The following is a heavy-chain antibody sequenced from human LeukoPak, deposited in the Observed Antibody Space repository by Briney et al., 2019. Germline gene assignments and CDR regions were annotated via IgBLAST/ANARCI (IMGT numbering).Heavy chain of an antibody. CDR2: IYYTGIS. CDR3: ARGTYNTSPPDL. D-gene: IGHD1-14*01. V-gene: IGHV4-59*01. Sequence: SETLSLTCSVSSVSIRSNYWSWVRQPPGKGLEWIGYIYYTGISKYNPSLKSRVTILIDTSRNQLSLKLSSVPAADTAIYYCARGTYNTSPPDLWGQGTMVTVSS. CDR1: SVSIRSNY. J-gene: IGHJ3*01.